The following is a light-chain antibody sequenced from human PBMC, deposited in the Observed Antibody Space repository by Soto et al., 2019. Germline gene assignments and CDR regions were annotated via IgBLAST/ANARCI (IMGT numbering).Light chain of an antibody. J-gene: IGKJ4*01. CDR2: GAS. CDR1: QSVSSN. CDR3: QQFSSYPLT. V-gene: IGKV3-15*01. Sequence: EIAMTRSPVTLSVSPGERATLSCRASQSVSSNLAWYQQKPGQAPRLLIYGASTRDTGIPARFSGSGSGTDFTLTISRLEPEDFAVYYCQQFSSYPLTFGGGTKVDIK.